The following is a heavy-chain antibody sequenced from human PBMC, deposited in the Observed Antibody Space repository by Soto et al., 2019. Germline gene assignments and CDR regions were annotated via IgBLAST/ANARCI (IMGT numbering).Heavy chain of an antibody. J-gene: IGHJ6*03. V-gene: IGHV3-21*06. D-gene: IGHD3-10*01. Sequence: GGSMRLSCVVSGFTFSSYSMNWVRQAPGKGLEWVSSISSGSNYTYYADSVKGRFTISRDNAKNSVYLQMNSLRAEDTALYYCARDFKESQYYYYCMDVWGKGTTVTVSS. CDR2: ISSGSNYT. CDR1: GFTFSSYS. CDR3: ARDFKESQYYYYCMDV.